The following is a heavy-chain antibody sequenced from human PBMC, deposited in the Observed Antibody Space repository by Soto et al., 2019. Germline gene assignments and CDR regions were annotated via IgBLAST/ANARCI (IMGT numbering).Heavy chain of an antibody. CDR1: GFTFSSYW. Sequence: GGSLRLSCAASGFTFSSYWMHWVRQAPGKGPVWVSRINSDGSSTSYADSVKGRFTISRDNAKNTLYLQMNSLRAEDTAVYYCARTRSTRRYFGVVTFGFDYWGQGTLVTVSS. J-gene: IGHJ4*02. D-gene: IGHD3-3*01. CDR2: INSDGSST. V-gene: IGHV3-74*01. CDR3: ARTRSTRRYFGVVTFGFDY.